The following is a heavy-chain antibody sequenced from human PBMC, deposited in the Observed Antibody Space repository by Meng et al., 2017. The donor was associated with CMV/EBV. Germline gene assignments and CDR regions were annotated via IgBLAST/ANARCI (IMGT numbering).Heavy chain of an antibody. CDR2: ISSSGSTI. CDR1: RFTFSSYE. J-gene: IGHJ4*02. V-gene: IGHV3-48*03. Sequence: GESLKISCAASRFTFSSYEMNWVRQAPGKGLEWVSYISSSGSTIYYADSVKGRFTISRDNAKNSLYLQMNSLRAEDTAVYYCARGNRGYYDGLLGFFDYWGQGTLVTVSS. CDR3: ARGNRGYYDGLLGFFDY. D-gene: IGHD3-22*01.